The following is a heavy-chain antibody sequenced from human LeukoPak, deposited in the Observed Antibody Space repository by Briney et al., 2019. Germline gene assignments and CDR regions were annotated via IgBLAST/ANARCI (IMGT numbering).Heavy chain of an antibody. CDR1: GCTFSTYA. Sequence: PGGSLRLSCAASGCTFSTYAMTWVRQAPGKGLEWVSALSGSGDRTKYADSVKGRFIISRDNSKNTLYLQLNSLRAEDTALYYCAKDGGLSFFSYMDVWGKGTTVTVSS. V-gene: IGHV3-23*01. CDR3: AKDGGLSFFSYMDV. J-gene: IGHJ6*03. CDR2: LSGSGDRT. D-gene: IGHD3-16*01.